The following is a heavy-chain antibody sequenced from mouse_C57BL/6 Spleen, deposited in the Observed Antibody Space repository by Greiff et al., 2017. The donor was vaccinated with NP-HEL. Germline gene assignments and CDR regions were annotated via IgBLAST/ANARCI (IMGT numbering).Heavy chain of an antibody. CDR2: IYPGSGST. D-gene: IGHD1-1*01. V-gene: IGHV1-55*01. J-gene: IGHJ3*01. CDR1: GYTFTSYW. Sequence: QVQLQQPGAELVKPGASVKVSCKASGYTFTSYWITWVKQRPGQGLEWIGDIYPGSGSTNYNEKFKSKATLTVDTSSSTAYMQLSSLTSEDSAVYYCARGEAVVAPFAYWGQGTLVTVSA. CDR3: ARGEAVVAPFAY.